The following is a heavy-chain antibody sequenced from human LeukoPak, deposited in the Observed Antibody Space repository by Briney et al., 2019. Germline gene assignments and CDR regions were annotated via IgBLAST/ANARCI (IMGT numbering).Heavy chain of an antibody. V-gene: IGHV3-30*18. Sequence: GGSLRLSCAASGFTFSSYGMPWVRQAPGKGLEWVAVISYDGSNKYYADSVKGRFTISRDNSKNTLYLQMNSLRAEDTAVYYCAKDPTVRGDYFDYWGQGTLVTVSS. J-gene: IGHJ4*02. CDR2: ISYDGSNK. D-gene: IGHD3-10*01. CDR1: GFTFSSYG. CDR3: AKDPTVRGDYFDY.